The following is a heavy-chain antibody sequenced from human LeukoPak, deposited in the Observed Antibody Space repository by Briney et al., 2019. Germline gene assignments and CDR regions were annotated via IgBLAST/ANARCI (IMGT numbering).Heavy chain of an antibody. J-gene: IGHJ4*02. D-gene: IGHD3-10*01. CDR3: TRVPSYGSGSYYFDY. CDR2: IRSKAYGGTT. V-gene: IGHV3-49*04. CDR1: GFSFSTYW. Sequence: GGSLRLSCAASGFSFSTYWMSWVRQAPGKGLEGVGFIRSKAYGGTTEYAASVKGRFTISGDDSKSIAYLQMNSLKTEDTAVYYCTRVPSYGSGSYYFDYWGQGTLVTVSS.